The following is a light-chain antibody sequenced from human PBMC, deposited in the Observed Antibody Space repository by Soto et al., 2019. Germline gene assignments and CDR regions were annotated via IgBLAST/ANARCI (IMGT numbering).Light chain of an antibody. Sequence: QSVLTQPRSVSGSPGQSVTISCTGSSSDVGGYSHVSWFQQHPGKAPKLMIYDVTKRPSGVPDRFSGSKSGNTASLTISGLQAEDESDYYCTSFTTTNIWVFGGGTKLTVL. J-gene: IGLJ3*02. CDR2: DVT. CDR1: SSDVGGYSH. V-gene: IGLV2-11*01. CDR3: TSFTTTNIWV.